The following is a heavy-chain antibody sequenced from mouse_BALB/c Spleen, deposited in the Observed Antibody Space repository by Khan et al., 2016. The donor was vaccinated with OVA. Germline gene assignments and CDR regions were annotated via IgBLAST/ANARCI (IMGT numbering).Heavy chain of an antibody. J-gene: IGHJ2*01. CDR2: INPTTGYT. V-gene: IGHV1-7*01. CDR3: TGDRIDY. Sequence: QVQLQQPGAELAKPGASVKMSCKASGYTFTTYWMHWVKQRPGQGLEWIGYINPTTGYTDYNETLKDRVTLSADKSSSTAYMQLSSLTSEDSAVYYFTGDRIDYWGQGTTLTVSS. CDR1: GYTFTTYW.